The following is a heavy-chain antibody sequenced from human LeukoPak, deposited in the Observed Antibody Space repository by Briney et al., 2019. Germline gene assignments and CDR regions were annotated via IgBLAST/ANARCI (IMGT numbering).Heavy chain of an antibody. CDR2: ISGSDGST. CDR3: AKDSAKKYDDY. V-gene: IGHV3-23*01. J-gene: IGHJ4*02. Sequence: GGTLRLSCAASGFTFSSYGMSWVRQAPGKGLEWVSGISGSDGSTNYADSVKGRFTISRENSKNTLYLQVNSLRAEDTAVYYCAKDSAKKYDDYWGQGTLVTVSS. D-gene: IGHD2/OR15-2a*01. CDR1: GFTFSSYG.